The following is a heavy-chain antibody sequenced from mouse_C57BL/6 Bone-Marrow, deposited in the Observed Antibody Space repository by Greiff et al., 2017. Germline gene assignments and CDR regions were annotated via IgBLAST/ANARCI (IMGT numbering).Heavy chain of an antibody. CDR2: IYPRDGST. CDR1: GYTFTSYD. CDR3: ARDDGSSYWYFDV. J-gene: IGHJ1*03. V-gene: IGHV1-85*01. Sequence: VKLVESGPELVKPGASVKLSCKASGYTFTSYDINWVKQRPGQGLEWIGWIYPRDGSTKSNEKFKGKATLTVDTSSSTAYMELHSLTSEDSAVYVCARDDGSSYWYFDVWGTGTTVTVSS. D-gene: IGHD1-1*01.